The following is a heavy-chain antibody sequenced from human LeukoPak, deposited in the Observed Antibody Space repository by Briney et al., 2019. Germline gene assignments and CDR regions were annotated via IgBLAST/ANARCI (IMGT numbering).Heavy chain of an antibody. CDR2: ISYDGSNK. CDR3: AADRQAYCGGDCYLATGGNWFDP. D-gene: IGHD2-21*02. Sequence: GGSLRLSCAASGFTFSRYGMHWVRQAPGKGLEWVTAISYDGSNKYYADSVKGRFTISRDNSKNTLYVQMNSLRAEDTAVYYCAADRQAYCGGDCYLATGGNWFDPWGQGTLVTVSS. J-gene: IGHJ5*02. CDR1: GFTFSRYG. V-gene: IGHV3-30*04.